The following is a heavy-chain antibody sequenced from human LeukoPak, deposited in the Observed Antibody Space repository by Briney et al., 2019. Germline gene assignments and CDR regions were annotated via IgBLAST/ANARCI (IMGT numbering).Heavy chain of an antibody. D-gene: IGHD3-10*01. Sequence: GSLRLSCAASGFTFSSYAMSWVRQAPGKGLEWVSAISGSGGSTYYADSVTGRFTISRDNSKNTLYLQMNSLRAEDTAVYYCATLPKDGANYYYYYGMDVWGQGTTVTVSS. CDR1: GFTFSSYA. CDR3: ATLPKDGANYYYYYGMDV. CDR2: ISGSGGST. V-gene: IGHV3-23*01. J-gene: IGHJ6*02.